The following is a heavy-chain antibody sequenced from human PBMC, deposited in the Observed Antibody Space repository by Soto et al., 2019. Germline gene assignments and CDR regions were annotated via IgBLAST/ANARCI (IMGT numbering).Heavy chain of an antibody. CDR2: IYYSGST. Sequence: SETLSLTCTVSGGSISSYYWSWIRQPPGKGLEWIGYIYYSGSTNYNPSLKSRVTISVDTSKNQFSLKLSSVTAADTAVYYCAREVVVTAIPGYYYYGMDVWGQGTTVTVSS. CDR3: AREVVVTAIPGYYYYGMDV. CDR1: GGSISSYY. J-gene: IGHJ6*02. D-gene: IGHD2-21*02. V-gene: IGHV4-59*01.